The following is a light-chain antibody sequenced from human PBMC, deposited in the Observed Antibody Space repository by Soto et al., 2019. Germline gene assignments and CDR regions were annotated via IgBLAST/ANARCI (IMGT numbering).Light chain of an antibody. CDR1: QSVSSL. CDR3: QQRSSWIT. V-gene: IGKV3-11*01. CDR2: DAS. J-gene: IGKJ5*01. Sequence: IVLTQSPATLSLWPGETAILSCRASQSVSSLLSWYQQKPGQAPRLIIYDASSRAPGVPARFRGSGSGTDFTLTISSLEPEDFALYYCQQRSSWITFGQGTRLEIE.